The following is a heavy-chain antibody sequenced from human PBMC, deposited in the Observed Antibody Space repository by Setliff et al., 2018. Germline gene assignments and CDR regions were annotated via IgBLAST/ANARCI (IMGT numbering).Heavy chain of an antibody. CDR1: GASISGSAYY. D-gene: IGHD3-3*01. V-gene: IGHV4-39*07. Sequence: PSETLSLTCNVSGASISGSAYYWGWIRQPPGKGLEWIGSVYSSGSPYYNPSLKSRVTISMDTSKNQFSLKVNSLTAADTAVYYCARRETYYNFWSGYYAYWGQGTLVTV. CDR2: VYSSGSP. J-gene: IGHJ4*02. CDR3: ARRETYYNFWSGYYAY.